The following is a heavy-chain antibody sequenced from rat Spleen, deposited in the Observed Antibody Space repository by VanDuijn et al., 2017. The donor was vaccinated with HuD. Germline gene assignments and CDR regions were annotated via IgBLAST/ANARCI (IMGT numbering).Heavy chain of an antibody. CDR2: ISVDGVST. D-gene: IGHD1-1*01. Sequence: EVQLVESDGGLVQPGRSLKLSCTASGFTFSDYYMAWVRQAPTKGLEWVATISVDGVSTYYRESVKGRFTISRDNAKSTLYLQMDSLRSEDTATYYCARRYYSGFDYWGQGVMVTVSS. CDR1: GFTFSDYY. V-gene: IGHV5-29*01. CDR3: ARRYYSGFDY. J-gene: IGHJ2*01.